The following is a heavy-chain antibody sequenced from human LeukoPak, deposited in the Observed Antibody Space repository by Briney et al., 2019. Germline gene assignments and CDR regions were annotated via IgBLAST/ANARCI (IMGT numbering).Heavy chain of an antibody. CDR1: GYTFIGSY. CDR2: INPNSGGT. J-gene: IGHJ4*02. CDR3: ARGSDDFWSGYSPSY. D-gene: IGHD3-3*01. Sequence: ASVKVSCKASGYTFIGSYLQWGREAPGQGREWMGWINPNSGGTNYAQKFQGRVTMTRDMSISTAYMELSRLRSDDKAVYYYARGSDDFWSGYSPSYWGQGTLVTVSS. V-gene: IGHV1-2*02.